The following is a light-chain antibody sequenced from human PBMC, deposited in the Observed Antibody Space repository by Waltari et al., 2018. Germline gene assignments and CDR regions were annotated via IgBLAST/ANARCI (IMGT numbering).Light chain of an antibody. CDR1: QSVLYTPNDKNY. Sequence: IVMTQSPDSLAVSLGETATINCKSSQSVLYTPNDKNYLAWYQQKPGQPPKLLIYWASTREFGVPDRFSGSGSGTDFTLTISSLQAEDVAVYYCQQYYNPPLTFGQGTKVELK. CDR3: QQYYNPPLT. V-gene: IGKV4-1*01. CDR2: WAS. J-gene: IGKJ1*01.